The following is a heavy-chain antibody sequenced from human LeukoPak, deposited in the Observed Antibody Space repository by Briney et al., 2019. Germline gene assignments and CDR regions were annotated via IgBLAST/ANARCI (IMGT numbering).Heavy chain of an antibody. V-gene: IGHV3-33*03. Sequence: GGSLRLSCAASGFTFSSYGMHWARQAPGKGLEWVAVIWYDGSNKYYADSVKGRFTISKDNAKNTVYLQMNNLRAEDAAVYYCVSFYETYWGRGTLVTVSS. CDR3: VSFYETY. J-gene: IGHJ4*02. D-gene: IGHD2-2*01. CDR2: IWYDGSNK. CDR1: GFTFSSYG.